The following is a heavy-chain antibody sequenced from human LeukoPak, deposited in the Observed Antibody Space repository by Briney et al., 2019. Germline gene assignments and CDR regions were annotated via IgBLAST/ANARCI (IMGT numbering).Heavy chain of an antibody. CDR1: GGSISSYY. J-gene: IGHJ6*02. CDR2: IYTSGST. CDR3: ARLPRGYSYGLHGMDV. Sequence: PSETLSLACTVSGGSISSYYWSWIRQPAGKGLEWIGRIYTSGSTNYNPSLKSRVTMSVDTSKNQFSLKLSSVTAADTAVYYCARLPRGYSYGLHGMDVWGQGTTVTVSS. D-gene: IGHD5-18*01. V-gene: IGHV4-4*07.